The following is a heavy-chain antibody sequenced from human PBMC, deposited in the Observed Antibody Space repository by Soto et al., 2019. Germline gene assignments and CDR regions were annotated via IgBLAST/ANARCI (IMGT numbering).Heavy chain of an antibody. D-gene: IGHD6-13*01. Sequence: XGSLGLSCAASSFTSGYHAVNGVRQAPGKGLEWVSTISSNGENTHYADSVKGRFIISSDNSSNTVALQTNSLRAEDTAVYYCASWVSAHFDPWGHGTLVTVSS. CDR1: SFTSGYHA. CDR2: ISSNGENT. CDR3: ASWVSAHFDP. V-gene: IGHV3-23*01. J-gene: IGHJ5*02.